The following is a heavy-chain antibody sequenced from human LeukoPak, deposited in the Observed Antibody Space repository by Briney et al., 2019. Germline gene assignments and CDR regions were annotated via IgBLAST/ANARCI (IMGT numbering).Heavy chain of an antibody. Sequence: SETLSLTCAVYGGSFSGYYWSWIRQPPGKGLEWIGEINHSGSTNYNPSLKSRVTISVDTSKNQFPLKLSSVTAADTAVYYCARRGIWEDTAMVEDDYWGQGTLVTVSS. CDR1: GGSFSGYY. D-gene: IGHD5-18*01. CDR3: ARRGIWEDTAMVEDDY. J-gene: IGHJ4*02. V-gene: IGHV4-34*01. CDR2: INHSGST.